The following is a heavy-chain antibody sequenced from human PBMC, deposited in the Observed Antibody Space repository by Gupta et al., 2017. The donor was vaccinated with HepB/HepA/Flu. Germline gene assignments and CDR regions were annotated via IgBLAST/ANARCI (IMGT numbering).Heavy chain of an antibody. D-gene: IGHD3-3*01. J-gene: IGHJ6*02. CDR3: ARGGHYDFWSGYIPSSYYYYGMDV. CDR2: INSDGSST. V-gene: IGHV3-74*01. Sequence: EVQLVESGGGLVQPGGSLRLSCAASGFTFSSYWLLWARQAPGKGLVWVSRINSDGSSTSYADSVKGRFTISRDNAKNKLYLQMNSLRAEDTAVYYCARGGHYDFWSGYIPSSYYYYGMDVWGQGTTVTVSS. CDR1: GFTFSSYW.